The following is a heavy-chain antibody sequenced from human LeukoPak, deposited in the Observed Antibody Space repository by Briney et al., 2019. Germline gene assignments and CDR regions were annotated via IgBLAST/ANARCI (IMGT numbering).Heavy chain of an antibody. J-gene: IGHJ3*02. CDR3: AKGTTYRSAAIDAFDI. CDR1: GFTFSSYG. V-gene: IGHV3-30*02. D-gene: IGHD2/OR15-2a*01. Sequence: QPGGSLRLSCAASGFTFSSYGMHWVRQAPGKGLEWVAFIRYDGSNKYYADSVKGRFTISRDNSKNTLYLQMNSLRAEDTAVYYCAKGTTYRSAAIDAFDIWGQGTMVTVSS. CDR2: IRYDGSNK.